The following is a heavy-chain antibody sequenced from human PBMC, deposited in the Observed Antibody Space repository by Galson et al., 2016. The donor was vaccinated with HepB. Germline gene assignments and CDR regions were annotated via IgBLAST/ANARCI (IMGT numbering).Heavy chain of an antibody. CDR2: ISGSGGRR. CDR1: GFTFSRYA. Sequence: SLRLSCAASGFTFSRYAMRWVRQAPGKGLEWVSVISGSGGRRYYADSVKGRFIISRDNSKNTVYLQMNSLRAEDTAIYYCAKIPGGDWDFDYWGQGTLVTVSS. V-gene: IGHV3-23*01. D-gene: IGHD2-21*02. CDR3: AKIPGGDWDFDY. J-gene: IGHJ4*02.